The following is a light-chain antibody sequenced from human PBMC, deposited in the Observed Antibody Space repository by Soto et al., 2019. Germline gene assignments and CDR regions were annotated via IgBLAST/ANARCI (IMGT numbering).Light chain of an antibody. CDR1: SSNIWAGYD. V-gene: IGLV1-40*01. CDR2: ANN. CDR3: QSYDRSLSAWV. J-gene: IGLJ3*02. Sequence: QPVLTQPPSVSGAPGQRVTISCTGSSSNIWAGYDVHWYRQLPGTAPKLLIYANNNRPSGVPDRFSVSESVTSASLASAGLQAEDEADYYCQSYDRSLSAWVFGGGTKLTVL.